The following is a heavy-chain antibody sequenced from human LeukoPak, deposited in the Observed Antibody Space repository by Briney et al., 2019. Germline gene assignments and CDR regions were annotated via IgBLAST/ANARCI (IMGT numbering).Heavy chain of an antibody. CDR3: ARDRWYAFDY. D-gene: IGHD6-13*01. Sequence: ASVKVSCKASGYTFTINGISWVRQAPGRGLEWMGWISANSGDTIYAEKLHGRVTLTRDTSTGTAYMELNSLTYDDTAVYYCARDRWYAFDYWGQGTLVTVPS. J-gene: IGHJ4*02. V-gene: IGHV1-18*01. CDR1: GYTFTING. CDR2: ISANSGDT.